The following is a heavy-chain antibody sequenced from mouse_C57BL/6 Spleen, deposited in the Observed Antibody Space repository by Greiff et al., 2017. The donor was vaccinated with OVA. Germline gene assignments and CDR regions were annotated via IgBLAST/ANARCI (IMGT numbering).Heavy chain of an antibody. J-gene: IGHJ1*03. D-gene: IGHD4-1*01. CDR1: GYTFTDYN. CDR3: ARRGNWDVSWYFDV. V-gene: IGHV1-18*01. CDR2: INPNNGGT. Sequence: VQLQQSGPELVKPGASVKIPCKASGYTFTDYNMDWVKQSHGKSLEWIGDINPNNGGTIYNQKFKGKATLTVDKSSSTAYMELRSLTSEDTAVYYCARRGNWDVSWYFDVWGTGTTVTVSS.